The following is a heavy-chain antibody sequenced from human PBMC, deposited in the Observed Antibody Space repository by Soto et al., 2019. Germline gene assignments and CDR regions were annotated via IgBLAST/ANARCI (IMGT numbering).Heavy chain of an antibody. J-gene: IGHJ6*02. D-gene: IGHD3-9*01. V-gene: IGHV3-13*05. CDR2: IGTAGDP. CDR1: GFTFSSYD. CDR3: ARGPRYYDILTGYRSYYYYGMDV. Sequence: GGSLRLSCAASGFTFSSYDMHWVRQATGKGLEWVSAIGTAGDPYYPGSVKGRFTISRENAKNSLYLQMNSLRAGDTAVYYCARGPRYYDILTGYRSYYYYGMDVWGQGTTVTVSS.